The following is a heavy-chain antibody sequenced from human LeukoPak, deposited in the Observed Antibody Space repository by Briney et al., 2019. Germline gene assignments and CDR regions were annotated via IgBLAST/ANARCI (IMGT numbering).Heavy chain of an antibody. CDR1: GFTFSSYA. Sequence: GGSLRLSCAASGFTFSSYAMSWVRQAPGKGLEWVSVVSDSGTATYYADSVKGRVSISRDNSKNTLYVQMNSLSPEDTAIYYCAKGPVVAVATYFFDYWGQGTLVIVSS. V-gene: IGHV3-23*01. D-gene: IGHD2-2*01. J-gene: IGHJ4*02. CDR2: VSDSGTAT. CDR3: AKGPVVAVATYFFDY.